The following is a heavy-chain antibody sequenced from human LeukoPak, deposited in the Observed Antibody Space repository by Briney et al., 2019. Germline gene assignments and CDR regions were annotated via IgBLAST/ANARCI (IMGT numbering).Heavy chain of an antibody. Sequence: ASVKVSCKASGYTFTNYDIIWVRQAPGQGLEWMGRMSPNSGDTGFAQKFQGRVTMTRDTSITTAYMELSSLRSEDTAVYYCARDDYSNSQDAFDIWGQGTVVTVSS. J-gene: IGHJ3*02. D-gene: IGHD4-11*01. CDR3: ARDDYSNSQDAFDI. CDR2: MSPNSGDT. V-gene: IGHV1-8*01. CDR1: GYTFTNYD.